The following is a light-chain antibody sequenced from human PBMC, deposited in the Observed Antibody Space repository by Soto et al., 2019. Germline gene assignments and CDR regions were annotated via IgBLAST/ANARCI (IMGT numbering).Light chain of an antibody. CDR1: SSHSSYA. CDR3: QTWSTGFYV. Sequence: QPVLTQSPSASASLGASVTISCTLSSSHSSYAISVHQQQPETGPRSLMKLNRDGSHSKGDGIPDRFSGSSSGAARYLTISSLQYEDEADYYCQTWSTGFYVFGAGTKVTVL. CDR2: LNRDGSH. J-gene: IGLJ1*01. V-gene: IGLV4-69*01.